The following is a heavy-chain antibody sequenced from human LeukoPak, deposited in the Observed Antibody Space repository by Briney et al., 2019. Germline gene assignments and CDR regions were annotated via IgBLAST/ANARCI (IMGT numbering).Heavy chain of an antibody. CDR3: AGRSCSYGVCPFDF. V-gene: IGHV3-21*01. J-gene: IGHJ4*02. D-gene: IGHD2-8*01. CDR1: GFSFSTYS. Sequence: GGSLRLSCVVSGFSFSTYSMNWVRQAPGTGLEWVSSISYSSETIYYADSVKGRFTISRDNAKNSLYLQMNSLRAEDTAIYYCAGRSCSYGVCPFDFWDQGTLVTVSS. CDR2: ISYSSETI.